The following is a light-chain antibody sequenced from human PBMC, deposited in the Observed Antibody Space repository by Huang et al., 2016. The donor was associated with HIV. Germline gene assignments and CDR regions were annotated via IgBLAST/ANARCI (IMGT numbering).Light chain of an antibody. Sequence: DIVMVQSPASLSVTPGEAAYITCRSRQSLLHSNGHNSLDWYWQKPGQPPHLLIYSGAIRASGVPDRFSGSGSSTDFTLRINRVEAGDVGIYYCMQGLQTWTFGQGTKVEI. V-gene: IGKV2-28*01. CDR2: SGA. CDR1: QSLLHSNGHNS. CDR3: MQGLQTWT. J-gene: IGKJ1*01.